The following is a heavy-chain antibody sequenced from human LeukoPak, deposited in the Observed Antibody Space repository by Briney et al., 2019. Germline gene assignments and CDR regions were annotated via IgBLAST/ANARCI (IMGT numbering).Heavy chain of an antibody. D-gene: IGHD3-22*01. V-gene: IGHV3-48*04. CDR2: ISSSGSTI. CDR1: GFTVSSNS. J-gene: IGHJ4*02. CDR3: ARHVVAVGFDY. Sequence: GGSLRLSCTVSGFTVSSNSMSWVRQAPGKGLEWVSYISSSGSTIYYADPVKGRFTISRDNAKNSLYLQMNSLRAEDTAVYYCARHVVAVGFDYWGQGTLVTVSS.